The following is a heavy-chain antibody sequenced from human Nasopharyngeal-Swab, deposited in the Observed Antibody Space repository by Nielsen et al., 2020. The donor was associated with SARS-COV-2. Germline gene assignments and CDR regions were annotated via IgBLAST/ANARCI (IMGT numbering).Heavy chain of an antibody. CDR3: ARVQFPWHFDY. CDR2: IYYSGST. V-gene: IGHV4-31*03. J-gene: IGHJ4*02. Sequence: SETLSLTCTVSGGSISSGGYYWSWIRQHPGKGLEWIGYIYYSGSTYYNPSLKSRVTISVDTSKNQFSLKLSSVTAADTAVYYCARVQFPWHFDYWGQGTLVTVSS. CDR1: GGSISSGGYY.